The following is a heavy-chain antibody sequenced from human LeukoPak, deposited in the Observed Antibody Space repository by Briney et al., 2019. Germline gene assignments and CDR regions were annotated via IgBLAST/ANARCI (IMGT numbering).Heavy chain of an antibody. CDR3: ARGPQNSGSYWSLFYYFDY. J-gene: IGHJ4*02. V-gene: IGHV1-69*01. D-gene: IGHD1-26*01. Sequence: SVKVSCKASGGTFSSYAISWVRQAPGQGLEWMGGIIPIFGTANYAQKFQGRVAITADESTSTAYMELSSLRSEDTAVYYCARGPQNSGSYWSLFYYFDYWGQGTLVTVSS. CDR1: GGTFSSYA. CDR2: IIPIFGTA.